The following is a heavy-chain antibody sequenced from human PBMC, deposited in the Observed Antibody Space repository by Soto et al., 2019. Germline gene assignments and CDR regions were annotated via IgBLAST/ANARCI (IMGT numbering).Heavy chain of an antibody. J-gene: IGHJ3*02. Sequence: QLQLQESGSGLVKASQTLSLTCAVSGGSISSGGYSWSWIRQPPGKGLEWIGYIYHGSTYYNPSLKSRVTISIDMSKNQFSLKLSSVTAAVTAVYYCASSGSRGIGAFDIWGQGTMVTVSS. CDR1: GGSISSGGYS. CDR2: IYHGST. CDR3: ASSGSRGIGAFDI. V-gene: IGHV4-30-2*01. D-gene: IGHD3-22*01.